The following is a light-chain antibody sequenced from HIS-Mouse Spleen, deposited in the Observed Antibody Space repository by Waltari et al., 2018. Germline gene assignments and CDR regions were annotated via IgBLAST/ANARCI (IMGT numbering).Light chain of an antibody. J-gene: IGLJ3*02. CDR2: RNK. Sequence: QSVLTQPPSASGTPGQRVTISCPGSSSNIGSNYVYWYQQLPGTAPKLLIYRNKPRPSGVPDRFSGSKSGTSASLAISGLRSEDEADYYCAAWDDSLSGPVFGGGTKLTVL. CDR3: AAWDDSLSGPV. CDR1: SSNIGSNY. V-gene: IGLV1-47*01.